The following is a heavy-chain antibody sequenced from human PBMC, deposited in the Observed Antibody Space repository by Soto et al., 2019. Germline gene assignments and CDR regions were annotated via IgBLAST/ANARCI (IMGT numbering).Heavy chain of an antibody. V-gene: IGHV2-70*12. CDR3: ARNTRFAYSTATGSNWFDP. CDR1: GFSLTSTGQC. D-gene: IGHD6-13*01. Sequence: GSGPTLVNPTQTLTLTCTFSGFSLTSTGQCVSWIRQPPGKAPEWLALIDWDADKHYNTSLRTRLSISMDTSRNQVVLTMTNMDPADTATYYCARNTRFAYSTATGSNWFDPWGQGIQVTVSS. CDR2: IDWDADK. J-gene: IGHJ5*02.